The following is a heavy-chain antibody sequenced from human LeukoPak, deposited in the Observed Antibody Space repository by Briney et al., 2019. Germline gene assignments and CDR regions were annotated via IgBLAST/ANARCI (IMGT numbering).Heavy chain of an antibody. CDR2: ITTNGGST. J-gene: IGHJ4*02. CDR3: ARYCNGGNCYSGYDY. CDR1: GFTFSSYA. V-gene: IGHV3-64*02. D-gene: IGHD2-15*01. Sequence: PGGSLRLSCSASGFTFSSYAMHWVRQAPGKGLEYVSGITTNGGSTYYADSVKGRFTISRDNSKNALYLQMGSLRADDMAIYYCARYCNGGNCYSGYDYWGQGTLVTVSS.